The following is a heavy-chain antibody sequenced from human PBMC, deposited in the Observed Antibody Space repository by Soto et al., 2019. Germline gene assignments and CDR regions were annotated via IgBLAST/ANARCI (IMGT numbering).Heavy chain of an antibody. CDR3: ARPSGFGELFYAFDI. Sequence: GDSLKISSKGSGYSSTSYWIGWVRQMPGKGLEWMGIIYPGDSDTRYSPSFQGQVTISADKSISTAYLQWSSLKASDTAMYYCARPSGFGELFYAFDIWGQGTMVTVS. CDR2: IYPGDSDT. D-gene: IGHD3-10*01. CDR1: GYSSTSYW. V-gene: IGHV5-51*01. J-gene: IGHJ3*02.